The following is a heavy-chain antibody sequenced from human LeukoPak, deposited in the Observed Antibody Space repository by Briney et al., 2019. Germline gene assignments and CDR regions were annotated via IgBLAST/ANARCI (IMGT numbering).Heavy chain of an antibody. J-gene: IGHJ4*02. D-gene: IGHD3-22*01. V-gene: IGHV3-33*01. CDR2: IWYDGSNK. Sequence: GGSLRLSCAASGFTFSSYGMHWVRQAPGKGLEWVAVIWYDGSNKYYADSVKGRFTISRDNSKNTLYLQVNSLRAEDTAVYYCAAEDYYDSSGYYYPYGCWGQGTLVTVSS. CDR1: GFTFSSYG. CDR3: AAEDYYDSSGYYYPYGC.